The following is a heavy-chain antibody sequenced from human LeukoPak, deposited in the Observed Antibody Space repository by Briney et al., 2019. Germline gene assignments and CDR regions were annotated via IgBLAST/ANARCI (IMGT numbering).Heavy chain of an antibody. D-gene: IGHD6-6*01. CDR2: IYYSGST. V-gene: IGHV4-59*01. J-gene: IGHJ6*03. CDR3: ARDPGQLVRGYYMDV. Sequence: KPTETLSLTCTVSGGSISSYYWSWIRQPPGKGLEWIGYIYYSGSTNYNPSLKSRVTISVDTSKNQFSLKLSSVTAADTAVYYCARDPGQLVRGYYMDVWGKGTTVAVSS. CDR1: GGSISSYY.